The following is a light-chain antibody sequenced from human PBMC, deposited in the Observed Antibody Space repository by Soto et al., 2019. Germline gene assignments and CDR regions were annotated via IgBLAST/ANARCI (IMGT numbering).Light chain of an antibody. Sequence: QSVLTQPASVSGSPGQSITISCTGTSSDIGSYNYVSWYQQHPGKAPKLIIYDVTNRPAGISSRFSASKSGDTASLTISVLQADDEAEYFCSSYKRTSTPYVFGSGTKVTVL. CDR2: DVT. J-gene: IGLJ1*01. CDR1: SSDIGSYNY. CDR3: SSYKRTSTPYV. V-gene: IGLV2-14*03.